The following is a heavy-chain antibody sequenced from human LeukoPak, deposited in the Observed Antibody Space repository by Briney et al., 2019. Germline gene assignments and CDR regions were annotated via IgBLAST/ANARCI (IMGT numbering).Heavy chain of an antibody. CDR2: ISGSGGST. V-gene: IGHV3-23*01. CDR3: AKDRYFGSGSYYNDY. CDR1: GFTFSSYA. D-gene: IGHD3-10*01. Sequence: GGSLRLSCAASGFTFSSYAMSWVRQAPGKGLEWVSGISGSGGSTYYADSVKGRFTISRDNSKNMLYLQVNSLRAEDTAVYYCAKDRYFGSGSYYNDYWGQGTLVTVSS. J-gene: IGHJ4*02.